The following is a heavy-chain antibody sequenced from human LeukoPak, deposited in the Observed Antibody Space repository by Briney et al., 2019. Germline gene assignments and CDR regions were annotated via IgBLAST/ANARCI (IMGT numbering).Heavy chain of an antibody. Sequence: PGGSLRLSCAASGFTFSSYAMNWVRQAPGKGLEWVSYISSSGSTIYYADSVKGRFTISRDNAKNSLYLQMNSLRAEDTAVYYCASLTDLEGYFQHWGQGTLVTVSS. CDR1: GFTFSSYA. CDR3: ASLTDLEGYFQH. J-gene: IGHJ1*01. V-gene: IGHV3-48*03. D-gene: IGHD1-1*01. CDR2: ISSSGSTI.